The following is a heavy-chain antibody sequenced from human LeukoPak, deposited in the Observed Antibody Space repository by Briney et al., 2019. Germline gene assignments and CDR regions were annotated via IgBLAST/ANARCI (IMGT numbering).Heavy chain of an antibody. CDR1: GFTFSAYD. D-gene: IGHD1-7*01. Sequence: PGGSLRLSCAASGFTFSAYDMTWIRQAPGKGLEWLSFISGSGNTIYYADSVRGRFTISRDNAKNSLFLQMKSLRAEDTAVYYCARAENYDGAFDVWGQGTMVTVSS. CDR2: ISGSGNTI. J-gene: IGHJ3*01. CDR3: ARAENYDGAFDV. V-gene: IGHV3-11*01.